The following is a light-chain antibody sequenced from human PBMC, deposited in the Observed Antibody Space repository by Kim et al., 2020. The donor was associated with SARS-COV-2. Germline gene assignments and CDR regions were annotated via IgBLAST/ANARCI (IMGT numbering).Light chain of an antibody. V-gene: IGLV1-47*02. CDR1: SSNIGTND. Sequence: GQGVTIYCAGCSSNIGTNDVFWYPPFPGTAPKVLIYYSNQRPSGVPDRFSGSKSGTSASLAISGLRSEDEADYYCSTWDGSLSGGVFGGGTKLTVL. J-gene: IGLJ3*02. CDR2: YSN. CDR3: STWDGSLSGGV.